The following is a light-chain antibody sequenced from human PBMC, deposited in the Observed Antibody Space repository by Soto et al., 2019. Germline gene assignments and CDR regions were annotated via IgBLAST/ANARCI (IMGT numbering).Light chain of an antibody. CDR2: KAS. J-gene: IGKJ5*01. CDR3: QQYHGFPIT. CDR1: QSIISW. Sequence: DIQMTQSPSTLSASVGDRVTITCRASQSIISWLAWYQQRPGKAPNLLIYKASNLESGVPSRFSGSGSGTEFTLTISSLQPDDSATYYCQQYHGFPITFGQGTRLEIK. V-gene: IGKV1-5*03.